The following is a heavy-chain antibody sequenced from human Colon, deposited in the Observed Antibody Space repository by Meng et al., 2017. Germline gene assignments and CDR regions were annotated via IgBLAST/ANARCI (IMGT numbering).Heavy chain of an antibody. D-gene: IGHD2/OR15-2a*01. CDR3: ARVGLSRRDFDS. V-gene: IGHV3-15*01. CDR1: GFTFSNAY. Sequence: GESLKISCAASGFTFSNAYMSWVRQAPGKGLEWVGRIKIKTDGGTTDYAAPVTGRFSISRDDSKNTLYLQMNSLKSEDTAVYYCARVGLSRRDFDSWGQGTLVTVSS. CDR2: IKIKTDGGTT. J-gene: IGHJ5*01.